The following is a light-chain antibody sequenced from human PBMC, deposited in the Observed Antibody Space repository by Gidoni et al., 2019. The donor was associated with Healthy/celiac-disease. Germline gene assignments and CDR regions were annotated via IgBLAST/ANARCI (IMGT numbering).Light chain of an antibody. CDR2: GAS. CDR3: QQYGSSPGFT. J-gene: IGKJ3*01. V-gene: IGKV3-20*01. CDR1: QSVSSSY. Sequence: IVLTQSTGTLSLSPGERATLSCRASQSVSSSYLAWYQQKPGQAPRLLIYGASSRATGIPDRFSGSGSGTDFTLTIRRLEPEDFAVYYCQQYGSSPGFTFGPGTKVDIK.